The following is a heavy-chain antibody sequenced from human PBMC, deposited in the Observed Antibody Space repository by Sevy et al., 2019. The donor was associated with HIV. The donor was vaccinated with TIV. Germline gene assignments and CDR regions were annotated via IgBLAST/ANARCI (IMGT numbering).Heavy chain of an antibody. V-gene: IGHV3-48*03. CDR1: GITFSSYE. CDR2: ISSSGSTI. J-gene: IGHJ4*02. CDR3: ARGAWGGIDY. Sequence: GGSLRLSCAASGITFSSYEMNWVRQAPGKGLEWVSYISSSGSTIYYADSVKGRFTISRDNAKNSLYLQMNGLRAEDTAVYYCARGAWGGIDYWGQGTLVTVSS. D-gene: IGHD3-16*01.